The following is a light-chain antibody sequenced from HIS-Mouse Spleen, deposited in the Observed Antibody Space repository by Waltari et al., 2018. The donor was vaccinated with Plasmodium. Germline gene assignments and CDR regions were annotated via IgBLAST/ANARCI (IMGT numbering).Light chain of an antibody. J-gene: IGLJ3*02. CDR3: YSTDSSGNHRV. Sequence: SYELTQPPSVSVSPGQTARITCSGDALRKKYDYWYQQKSGQAPVLVIYEDSKRPSGIPERFSGSSSGTMATLTISGAQVEDEADYYCYSTDSSGNHRVFGGGTKLTVL. CDR1: ALRKKY. CDR2: EDS. V-gene: IGLV3-10*01.